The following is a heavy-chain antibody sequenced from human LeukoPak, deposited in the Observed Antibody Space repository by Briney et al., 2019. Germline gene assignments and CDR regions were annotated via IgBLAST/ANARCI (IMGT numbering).Heavy chain of an antibody. V-gene: IGHV1-69*06. CDR3: ARKVPNDSSGYYYRGQFDP. CDR1: GYTFTGYY. CDR2: IIPIFGTA. Sequence: ASVKVSCEASGYTFTGYYMHWVRQAPGQGLEWMGGIIPIFGTANYAQKFQGRVTITADKSTSTAYMELSSLRSEDTAVYYCARKVPNDSSGYYYRGQFDPWGQGTLVTVSS. J-gene: IGHJ5*02. D-gene: IGHD3-22*01.